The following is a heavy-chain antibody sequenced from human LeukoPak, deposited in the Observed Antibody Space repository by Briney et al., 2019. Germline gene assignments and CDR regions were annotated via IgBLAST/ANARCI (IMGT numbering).Heavy chain of an antibody. D-gene: IGHD6-19*01. V-gene: IGHV1-18*01. CDR1: GYIFTSYG. CDR3: ARARSSGWKYSYDY. J-gene: IGHJ4*02. Sequence: ASVKVSCKASGYIFTSYGISWVRQAPGQGLEWMGWISAYNGNTNYAQKLQGRVTMTTDTSTSTAYMALRSLRSDDTAVYYCARARSSGWKYSYDYWAREPWSPSPQ. CDR2: ISAYNGNT.